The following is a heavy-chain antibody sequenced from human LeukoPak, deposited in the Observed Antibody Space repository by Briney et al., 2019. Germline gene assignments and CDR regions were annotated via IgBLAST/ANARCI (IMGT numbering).Heavy chain of an antibody. J-gene: IGHJ4*01. CDR1: GFTFCGSA. CDR2: IRGGANGYAT. CDR3: AKDVVTGSIDY. D-gene: IGHD1-26*01. Sequence: AGGSLRLSAAASGFTFCGSALHWVRHASGKELEWVGRIRGGANGYATAYPASVKGRFTISSDHAKNALYRQMYNLTTEDTAASYCAKDVVTGSIDYWGKGTMVTVSS. V-gene: IGHV3-73*01.